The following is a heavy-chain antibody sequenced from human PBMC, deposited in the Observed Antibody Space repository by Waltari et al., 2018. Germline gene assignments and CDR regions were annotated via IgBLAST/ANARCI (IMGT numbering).Heavy chain of an antibody. Sequence: QAQLVQSGAEVKKPGASVTVSCKASGYTFTGYYMHWVRQAPGQGLEWMGWINPNSGGTNYAQKFQGRVTMTRDTSISTAYMELSRLRSDDTAVYYCARALYGSGSYLFDYWGQGTLVTVSS. J-gene: IGHJ4*02. CDR3: ARALYGSGSYLFDY. CDR1: GYTFTGYY. CDR2: INPNSGGT. D-gene: IGHD3-10*01. V-gene: IGHV1-2*02.